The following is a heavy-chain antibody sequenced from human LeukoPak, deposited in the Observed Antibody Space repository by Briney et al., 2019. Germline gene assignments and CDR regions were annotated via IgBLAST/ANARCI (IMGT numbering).Heavy chain of an antibody. CDR3: ARDPYSGNYGTYYYYYMDV. CDR1: GFTFSSYG. J-gene: IGHJ6*03. V-gene: IGHV3-30*03. CDR2: ISYDGSNK. D-gene: IGHD1-26*01. Sequence: GGSLRLSCAASGFTFSSYGMHWVRQAPGKGLEWVAVISYDGSNKYYADSVKGRFTISRDSAKNSLYLQMDSLGPEDTAVYYCARDPYSGNYGTYYYYYMDVWGKGTTVTISS.